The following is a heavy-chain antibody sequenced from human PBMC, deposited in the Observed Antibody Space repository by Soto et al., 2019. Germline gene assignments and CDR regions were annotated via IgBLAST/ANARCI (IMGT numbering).Heavy chain of an antibody. CDR1: GFTFSCYG. J-gene: IGHJ4*02. CDR3: AKGYNYPDY. V-gene: IGHV3-30*18. CDR2: ISNDGSNK. D-gene: IGHD5-18*01. Sequence: GGSLRLSCAASGFTFSCYGIHWVRQATGQGLDWVAVISNDGSNKYYADSVKGRFTISRDNSKNTIYLQMKSLRAEETAVYYCAKGYNYPDYWGQGTLVTV.